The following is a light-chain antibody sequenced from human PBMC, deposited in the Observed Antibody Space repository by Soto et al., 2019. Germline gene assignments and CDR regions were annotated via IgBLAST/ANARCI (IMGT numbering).Light chain of an antibody. CDR2: DAS. V-gene: IGKV3-20*01. J-gene: IGKJ5*01. CDR3: QQYGSSPGNT. CDR1: QRVGNNY. Sequence: EIVLTQSPGTLSLSPGERATLSCRASQRVGNNYLAWYQQEPGQAPRLLIYDASIRATGIPDRFSGSGSGTDFTLTISRLEPEDFVVYYCQQYGSSPGNTFGQGTRLEIK.